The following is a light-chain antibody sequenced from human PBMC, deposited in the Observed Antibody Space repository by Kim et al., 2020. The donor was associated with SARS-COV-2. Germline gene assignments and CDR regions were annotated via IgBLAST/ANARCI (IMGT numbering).Light chain of an antibody. CDR2: GKN. J-gene: IGLJ2*01. CDR3: NSRDSNDNVV. Sequence: VALRQTVRTPCQGDSLRTYYATWYQQKPGQAPILVIYGKNNRPSGIPDRFSGSSSGNTASLTITGTQAGDEADYYCNSRDSNDNVVFGGGTQLTVL. V-gene: IGLV3-19*01. CDR1: SLRTYY.